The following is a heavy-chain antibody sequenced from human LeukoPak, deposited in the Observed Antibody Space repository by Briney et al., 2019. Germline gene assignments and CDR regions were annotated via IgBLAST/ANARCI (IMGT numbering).Heavy chain of an antibody. J-gene: IGHJ6*03. CDR2: ITTSSSYM. Sequence: GGSLRLSCAASGFTFSAYNMNWVRRTPGKGLEWVSSITTSSSYMFYADSVRGRFTISRDNAENSLYLQMNSLRDEDTAVYYCARDPYSGGYGAYYYYYMDVWGKGITVTVSS. CDR3: ARDPYSGGYGAYYYYYMDV. V-gene: IGHV3-21*01. CDR1: GFTFSAYN. D-gene: IGHD6-19*01.